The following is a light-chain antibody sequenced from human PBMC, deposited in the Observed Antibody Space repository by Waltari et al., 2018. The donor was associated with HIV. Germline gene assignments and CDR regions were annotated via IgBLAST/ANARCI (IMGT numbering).Light chain of an antibody. CDR1: QSVGTY. Sequence: EIVLTQSPATLSLSPGETATLFCRASQSVGTYLAWYQQTPGQAPRLLISDASNRATGIPARFSGSGSGTDFTLTISSLEREEFAVYYCQQRSDWPPDTFGQGTKLEIK. CDR3: QQRSDWPPDT. V-gene: IGKV3-11*01. J-gene: IGKJ2*01. CDR2: DAS.